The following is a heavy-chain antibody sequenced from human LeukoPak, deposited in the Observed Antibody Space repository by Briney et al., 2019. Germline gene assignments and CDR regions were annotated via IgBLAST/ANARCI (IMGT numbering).Heavy chain of an antibody. CDR2: INPNSGGT. V-gene: IGHV1-2*04. J-gene: IGHJ3*01. CDR1: GYTFTSHA. D-gene: IGHD1-26*01. Sequence: ASVKVSCKASGYTFTSHAINWVRQAPGQGLEWMGWINPNSGGTNYAQKFQGWVTMTRDTSISTAYMELSSLRSEDTAVYYCARDRNSGSYSPAVVWGQGTMVTVSS. CDR3: ARDRNSGSYSPAVV.